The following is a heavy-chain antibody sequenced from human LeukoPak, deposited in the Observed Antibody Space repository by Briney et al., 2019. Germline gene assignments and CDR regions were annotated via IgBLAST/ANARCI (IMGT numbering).Heavy chain of an antibody. J-gene: IGHJ3*02. D-gene: IGHD6-19*01. V-gene: IGHV1-8*03. CDR1: GYTFTSYD. CDR3: ARGLYSSGWYLIGRAFDI. CDR2: MNPNSGNT. Sequence: SVKASCQPSGYTFTSYDINCVRPATRQGLEWMGWMNPNSGNTGYAQKFQGRVTITRNTSISTAYMELSSLRSEDTAVYYCARGLYSSGWYLIGRAFDIWGQGTMVTVSS.